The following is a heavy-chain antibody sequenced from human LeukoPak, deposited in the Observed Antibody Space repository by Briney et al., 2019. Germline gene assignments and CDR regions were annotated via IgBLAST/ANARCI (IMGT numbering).Heavy chain of an antibody. V-gene: IGHV4-34*01. J-gene: IGHJ6*03. CDR1: GGSFSGYY. CDR2: INHSGST. D-gene: IGHD2-21*01. Sequence: SETLSLTCAVYGGSFSGYYWSWIRQPPGKGLEWIGEINHSGSTNYNPSLKSRVTISVDTSKNQFSLKLSSVTAADTAVYYCASLICGGDCYPDYYYYYTDVWGKGTTVTVSS. CDR3: ASLICGGDCYPDYYYYYTDV.